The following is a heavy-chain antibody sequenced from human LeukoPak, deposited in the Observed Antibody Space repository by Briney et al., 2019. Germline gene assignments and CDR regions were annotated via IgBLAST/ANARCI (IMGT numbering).Heavy chain of an antibody. D-gene: IGHD1-26*01. V-gene: IGHV3-9*01. J-gene: IGHJ4*02. CDR1: GFTFDDYA. CDR2: ISWNSGST. Sequence: GGSLRLSCAASGFTFDDYAMHWVRQAPGKGLEWVSGISWNSGSTYYTDSVKGRFTISRDNSKYTLYLQMNSLRAEDTAVYYCARGRGSYYFDYWGQGTLVTVSS. CDR3: ARGRGSYYFDY.